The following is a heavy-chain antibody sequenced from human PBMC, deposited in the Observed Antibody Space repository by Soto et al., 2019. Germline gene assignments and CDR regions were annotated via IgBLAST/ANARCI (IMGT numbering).Heavy chain of an antibody. CDR3: ASERGIIVTTRFYWFDS. Sequence: GASVKVSCKASGYTFTSYYMHWVRQAPGQGLEWMGIINPSGGSTSYAQKFQGRVTMTRDTSTSTVYMELSSLRSEDTAVYYCASERGIIVTTRFYWFDSWGQGTLVTVSS. D-gene: IGHD4-4*01. CDR2: INPSGGST. J-gene: IGHJ5*01. V-gene: IGHV1-46*03. CDR1: GYTFTSYY.